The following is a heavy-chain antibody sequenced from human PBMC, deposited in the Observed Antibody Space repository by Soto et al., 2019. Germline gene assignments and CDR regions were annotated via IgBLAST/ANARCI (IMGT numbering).Heavy chain of an antibody. J-gene: IGHJ6*02. CDR3: ARDGTPYCSSTSCYSVKGYYYGMDV. V-gene: IGHV1-69*13. D-gene: IGHD2-2*02. CDR2: IIPIFGTA. CDR1: GGTFSSYA. Sequence: ASVKVSCKASGGTFSSYAISWVRQAPGQGLEWMGGIIPIFGTANYAQKFQGRVTITADESTSTAYMELSSLRSEDTAVYYCARDGTPYCSSTSCYSVKGYYYGMDVWGQGTTVTVS.